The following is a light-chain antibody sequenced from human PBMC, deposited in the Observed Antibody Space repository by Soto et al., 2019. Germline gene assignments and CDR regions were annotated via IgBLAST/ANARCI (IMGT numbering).Light chain of an antibody. J-gene: IGLJ3*02. V-gene: IGLV2-8*01. CDR1: SSDVGNYKY. CDR3: SSYAGSNLWV. CDR2: EVS. Sequence: QSVLTQSPSASGSPGQSVTISCTGTSSDVGNYKYVSWYQQHPDNAPKLMIYEVSKRPSGVPDRFSGSKSGNTASLTVSGLQVEDEADYYCSSYAGSNLWVFGGGTKLTV.